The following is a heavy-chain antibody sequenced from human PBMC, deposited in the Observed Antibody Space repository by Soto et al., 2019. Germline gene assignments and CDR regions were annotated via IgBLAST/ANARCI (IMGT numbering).Heavy chain of an antibody. D-gene: IGHD5-12*01. V-gene: IGHV4-31*03. CDR3: AREGDGYSNWFDP. CDR2: IYYSGST. Sequence: SETLSLTCTVSGGSISSGGYYWSWIRQHPGKGLEWIGYIYYSGSTYYNPSLKSRVTISVDTSKNQFSLKLSSVTAADTAVYYCAREGDGYSNWFDPWAREPWSPSPQ. CDR1: GGSISSGGYY. J-gene: IGHJ5*02.